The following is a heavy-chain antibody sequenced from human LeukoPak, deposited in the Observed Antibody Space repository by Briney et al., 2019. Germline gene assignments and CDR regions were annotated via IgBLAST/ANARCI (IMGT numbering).Heavy chain of an antibody. CDR3: AKPRNSSGWPHFDY. CDR1: GFTFSSYG. V-gene: IGHV3-30*18. CDR2: ISYDGSNK. D-gene: IGHD6-19*01. Sequence: GGSLRLSCAASGFTFSSYGMHWVRQAPGKGLEWVAVISYDGSNKYYADSVKGRFTISRDNSKNTLYLQMNSPRAEDTAVYYCAKPRNSSGWPHFDYWGQGTLVTVSS. J-gene: IGHJ4*02.